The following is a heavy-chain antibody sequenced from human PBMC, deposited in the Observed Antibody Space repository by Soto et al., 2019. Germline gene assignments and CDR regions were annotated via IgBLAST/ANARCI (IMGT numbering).Heavy chain of an antibody. Sequence: QVQLVESGGGVVQPGRSLRLSCAASGFTFSSYGMHWVRQAPGKGLEWVAVIWYDGSNKYYADSVKGRFTISRDNSKNTLYLQMNSLRAEDTAVYYCARDHGYSYGYLYGMDVWGQGTTVTVSS. V-gene: IGHV3-33*01. D-gene: IGHD5-18*01. CDR1: GFTFSSYG. J-gene: IGHJ6*02. CDR2: IWYDGSNK. CDR3: ARDHGYSYGYLYGMDV.